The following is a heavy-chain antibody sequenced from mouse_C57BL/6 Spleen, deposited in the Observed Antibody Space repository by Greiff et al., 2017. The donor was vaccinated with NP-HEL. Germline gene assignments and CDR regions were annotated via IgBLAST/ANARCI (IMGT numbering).Heavy chain of an antibody. CDR3: AREGAYYSNPAWFAY. CDR2: ISYDGSN. J-gene: IGHJ3*01. D-gene: IGHD2-5*01. V-gene: IGHV3-6*01. Sequence: EVQLVESGPGLVKPSQSLSLTCSVTGYSITSGYYWNWIRQFPGNKLEWMGYISYDGSNNYNPSLKNRISITRDTSKNQFFLKLNSVTTEDTATYYCAREGAYYSNPAWFAYWGQGTLVTVSA. CDR1: GYSITSGYY.